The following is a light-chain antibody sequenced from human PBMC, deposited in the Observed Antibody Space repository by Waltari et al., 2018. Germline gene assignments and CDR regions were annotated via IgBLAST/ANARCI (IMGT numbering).Light chain of an antibody. Sequence: QSVLTQPPSASGTPGQRVTISCSGTYSNIGNNVVNWYQQLPGKAPKPLIYRNDQRPSGVPDRFSGSKSGSSASLAIGGLQSEDEADYYCAAWDDSLNGHWVFGGGTKVTVL. CDR2: RND. V-gene: IGLV1-44*01. CDR1: YSNIGNNV. CDR3: AAWDDSLNGHWV. J-gene: IGLJ3*02.